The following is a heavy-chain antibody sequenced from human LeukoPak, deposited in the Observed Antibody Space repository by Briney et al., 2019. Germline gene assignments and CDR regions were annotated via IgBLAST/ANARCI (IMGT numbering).Heavy chain of an antibody. CDR1: GYTFTSYG. V-gene: IGHV1-18*01. CDR2: ISAYNGNT. J-gene: IGHJ4*02. D-gene: IGHD3-22*01. Sequence: GASVKVSCKASGYTFTSYGISWVRQAPGQGLEWMGWISAYNGNTNYAQKLQGRVTMTTDKSTSTAYMELSSLRSEDTAVYYCARFVYDSSGYYDSPFDYWGQGTLVTVSS. CDR3: ARFVYDSSGYYDSPFDY.